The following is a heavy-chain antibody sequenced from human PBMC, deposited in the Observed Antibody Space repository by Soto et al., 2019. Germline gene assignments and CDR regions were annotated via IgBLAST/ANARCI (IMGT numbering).Heavy chain of an antibody. D-gene: IGHD2-2*02. CDR3: ARDRYGDGYYTD. J-gene: IGHJ4*02. CDR2: IIPILDIA. Sequence: QVQLVQSGTEVKKPGSSVKVSCKASGGTFSSYTISWVRQAPGQGLEWMGRIIPILDIANYAQNFQGRVTITADKSTSTAYMELSSMRSEDTAVYYCARDRYGDGYYTDSGQGTLVTVSS. CDR1: GGTFSSYT. V-gene: IGHV1-69*08.